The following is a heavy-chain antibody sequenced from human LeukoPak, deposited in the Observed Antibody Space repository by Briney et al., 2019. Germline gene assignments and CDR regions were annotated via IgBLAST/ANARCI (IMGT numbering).Heavy chain of an antibody. CDR3: ARAAVRGVMPGKGLDP. V-gene: IGHV3-33*01. CDR2: ISYDGNTK. J-gene: IGHJ5*02. Sequence: GRSLRLSCAASGFPFSSFGMHWVRQAPGKGLEWVALISYDGNTKYYADSVKGRFTISRDNSVNTLYLQMNSLRGDDTALYFCARAAVRGVMPGKGLDPWGQGTPVTVSS. D-gene: IGHD3-10*01. CDR1: GFPFSSFG.